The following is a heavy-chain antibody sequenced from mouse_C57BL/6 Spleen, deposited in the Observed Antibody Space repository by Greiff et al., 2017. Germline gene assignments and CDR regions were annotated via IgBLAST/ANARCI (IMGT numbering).Heavy chain of an antibody. CDR3: ARENYGGFAY. CDR1: GYAFTNYL. D-gene: IGHD1-1*01. J-gene: IGHJ3*01. CDR2: INPGSGGT. V-gene: IGHV1-54*01. Sequence: VQLQQSGAELVRPGTSVKVSCKASGYAFTNYLIEWVKQRPGQGLEWIGVINPGSGGTNYNEKFKGKATLTADKSSSTAYMQLSSLTSEDSAVYFCARENYGGFAYWGQGTLVTVSA.